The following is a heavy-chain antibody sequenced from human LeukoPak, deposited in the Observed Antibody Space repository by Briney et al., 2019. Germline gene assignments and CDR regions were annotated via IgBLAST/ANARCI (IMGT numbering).Heavy chain of an antibody. CDR3: ARKTYYYDSGSYSKSYYFDY. J-gene: IGHJ4*02. Sequence: GGSLRLSCAASGFTFSSYSMNWVRQAPGKGLEWVSSISGSSSYIYHADSVKGRFTISRDNAKNSLFLQLNSLRAEDTAVYYCARKTYYYDSGSYSKSYYFDYWGQGTLVTVSS. D-gene: IGHD3-10*01. CDR1: GFTFSSYS. CDR2: ISGSSSYI. V-gene: IGHV3-21*01.